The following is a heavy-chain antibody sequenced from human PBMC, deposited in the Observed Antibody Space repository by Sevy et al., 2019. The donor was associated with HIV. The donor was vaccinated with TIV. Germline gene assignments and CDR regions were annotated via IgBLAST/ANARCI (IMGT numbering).Heavy chain of an antibody. J-gene: IGHJ4*02. CDR3: AGRGSGTSPRPFDY. V-gene: IGHV3-23*01. CDR1: GFTFSSYA. CDR2: ISGSGGST. Sequence: GGSLRVSCAASGFTFSSYAMSWVRQAPGKGLEWVSAISGSGGSTYYADSVKGRFSISRDNSKNTLYLQMNSLRAEDTAVYYCAGRGSGTSPRPFDYWGQGTLVTVSS. D-gene: IGHD3-10*01.